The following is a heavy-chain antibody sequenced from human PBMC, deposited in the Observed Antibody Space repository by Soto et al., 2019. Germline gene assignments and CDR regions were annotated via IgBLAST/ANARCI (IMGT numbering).Heavy chain of an antibody. CDR2: IYYSGST. D-gene: IGHD3-10*01. J-gene: IGHJ5*01. V-gene: IGHV4-59*08. Sequence: SETLSLTCTVSGGSISSYYWSWIRQPPGKGLEWIGYIYYSGSTNYNPSLKSRVTISVDTSKNQFSLKLSSVTAADTAVYYCARCTMVRGVIYWFDSWGQGTLVTVSS. CDR1: GGSISSYY. CDR3: ARCTMVRGVIYWFDS.